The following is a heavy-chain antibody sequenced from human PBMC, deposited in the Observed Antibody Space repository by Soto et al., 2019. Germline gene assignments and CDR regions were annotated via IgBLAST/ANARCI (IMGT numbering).Heavy chain of an antibody. Sequence: GASVKVSCKASGYTFTGYYMHWVRQAPGQGLEWMGGIIPIFGTANYAQKFQGRVTITADKSTSTAYMELSSLRSEDTAVYYCARSSSSWYYYGMDVWGQGTTVTVSS. D-gene: IGHD6-13*01. CDR3: ARSSSSWYYYGMDV. V-gene: IGHV1-69*06. CDR1: GYTFTGYY. CDR2: IIPIFGTA. J-gene: IGHJ6*02.